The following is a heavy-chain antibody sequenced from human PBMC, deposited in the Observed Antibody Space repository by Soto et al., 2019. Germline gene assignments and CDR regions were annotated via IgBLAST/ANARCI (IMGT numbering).Heavy chain of an antibody. CDR1: GYTLTELS. CDR2: FDPEDGET. J-gene: IGHJ4*02. V-gene: IGHV1-24*01. CDR3: ATVHDYSSAFFVGALGY. Sequence: ASVKVSCKVSGYTLTELSMHWVRQAPGKGLEWMGGFDPEDGETIYAQKFQGRVTMTEDTSTDTAYMELSSLRSEDTAVYYCATVHDYSSAFFVGALGYWGQGTLVTVSS. D-gene: IGHD4-4*01.